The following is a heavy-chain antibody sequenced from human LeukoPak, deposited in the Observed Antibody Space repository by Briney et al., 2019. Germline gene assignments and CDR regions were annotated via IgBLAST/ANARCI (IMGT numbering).Heavy chain of an antibody. CDR1: GYSISSGYY. CDR2: IYHSGST. D-gene: IGHD3-22*01. V-gene: IGHV4-38-2*02. J-gene: IGHJ4*02. Sequence: SETLSLTCTVSGYSISSGYYWGWIRQPPVKGLEWIGSIYHSGSTYYNPSLKSRVTISVDTSKNQFSLKLSSVTDADTAVYYCARDPVVNPTYYFDYWGQGTLVTVSS. CDR3: ARDPVVNPTYYFDY.